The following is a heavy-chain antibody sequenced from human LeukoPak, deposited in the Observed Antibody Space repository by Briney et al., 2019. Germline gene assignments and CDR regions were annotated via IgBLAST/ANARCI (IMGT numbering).Heavy chain of an antibody. Sequence: GESLRLSCVASGFNVRSYCMSWVRQAPGKVLEWVSVFRGGGKTDYEASVKGRFALSRDNSENTLCLQMNGLRTEDTAFQYGARVRGFGDYFEFDIWGQGTMVTVSS. D-gene: IGHD3-10*01. CDR3: ARVRGFGDYFEFDI. J-gene: IGHJ3*02. CDR2: FRGGGKT. V-gene: IGHV3-66*02. CDR1: GFNVRSYC.